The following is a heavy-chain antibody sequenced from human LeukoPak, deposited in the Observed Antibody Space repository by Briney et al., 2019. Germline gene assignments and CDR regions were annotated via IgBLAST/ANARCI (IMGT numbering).Heavy chain of an antibody. CDR3: ASIIYSGSYVAWAFDI. D-gene: IGHD1-26*01. CDR1: GYTFTSYD. J-gene: IGHJ3*02. V-gene: IGHV1-8*03. Sequence: ASVKVSCKASGYTFTSYDINWVRQATGQGLEWMGWMNPNSGNTGYAQKFQGRVTITRNTSISTAYMELSSLRSEDTAVYYCASIIYSGSYVAWAFDIWGQGTMVTVSS. CDR2: MNPNSGNT.